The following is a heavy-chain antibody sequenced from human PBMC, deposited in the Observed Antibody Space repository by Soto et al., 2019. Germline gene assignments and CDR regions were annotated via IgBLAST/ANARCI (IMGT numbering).Heavy chain of an antibody. J-gene: IGHJ6*02. CDR1: GFTFSSYA. V-gene: IGHV3-30-3*01. CDR2: ISYDGSNK. CDR3: ARDSLLGDFWSGYYSPGGMDV. Sequence: PGGSLRLSCAASGFTFSSYAMHWVRQAPGKGLEWAAVISYDGSNKYYADSVKGRFTISRDNSKNTLYLQMNSLRAEDTAVYYCARDSLLGDFWSGYYSPGGMDVWGQGTTVTVYS. D-gene: IGHD3-3*01.